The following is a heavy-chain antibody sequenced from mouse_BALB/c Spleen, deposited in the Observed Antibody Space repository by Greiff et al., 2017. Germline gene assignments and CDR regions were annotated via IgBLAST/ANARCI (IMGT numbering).Heavy chain of an antibody. J-gene: IGHJ3*01. Sequence: QVQLQQSAAELARPGASVKMSCKASGYTFTSYTMHWVKQRPGQGLEWIGYINPSSGYTEYNQKFKDKTTLTADKSSSTAYMQLSSLTSEDSAVYYCARDYGSSYWFAYWGQGTLVTVSA. D-gene: IGHD1-1*01. CDR1: GYTFTSYT. CDR3: ARDYGSSYWFAY. CDR2: INPSSGYT. V-gene: IGHV1-4*02.